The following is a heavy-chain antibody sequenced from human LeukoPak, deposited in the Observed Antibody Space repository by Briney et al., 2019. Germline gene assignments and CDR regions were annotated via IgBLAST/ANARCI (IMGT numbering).Heavy chain of an antibody. J-gene: IGHJ4*02. D-gene: IGHD2-2*01. CDR1: GGSISSYY. CDR3: AREPLYCSSTSCYAYFDY. V-gene: IGHV4-59*01. CDR2: IYYSGST. Sequence: PSETLSLTCTVSGGSISSYYRSWIRQPPGKGLEWIGYIYYSGSTNYNPSLKSRVTISVDTSKNQFSLKLSSVTAADTAVYYCAREPLYCSSTSCYAYFDYWGQGTLVTVSS.